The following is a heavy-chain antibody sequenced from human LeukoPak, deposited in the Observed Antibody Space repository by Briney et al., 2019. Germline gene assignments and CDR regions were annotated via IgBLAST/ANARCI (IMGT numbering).Heavy chain of an antibody. CDR1: GYTFTTYY. V-gene: IGHV1-46*04. CDR2: INPSGGST. D-gene: IGHD4-17*01. CDR3: ASYHHRDFGDYYGMDV. Sequence: ASVKVSCKASGYTFTTYYMHWVRQAPGQGLEWMGIINPSGGSTRYAQKLQGRVTMTRDTPTSTVYMELSSLISEDTAVYYCASYHHRDFGDYYGMDVWGQGTTVTVSS. J-gene: IGHJ6*02.